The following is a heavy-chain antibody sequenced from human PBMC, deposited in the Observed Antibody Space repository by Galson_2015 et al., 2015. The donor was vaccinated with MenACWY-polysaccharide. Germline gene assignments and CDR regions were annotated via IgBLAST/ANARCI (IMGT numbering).Heavy chain of an antibody. CDR3: ARGVNYKTLRGY. CDR2: IFYTGST. Sequence: SETLSLTCTVSAGSISTYYWSWIRQPPGEGLEWIGYIFYTGSTNYNPSLKSRVTISVDTSKNQFSLKLSSVTAADTAVYYCARGVNYKTLRGYWGQGTLVTVSS. J-gene: IGHJ4*02. D-gene: IGHD5-24*01. V-gene: IGHV4-59*01. CDR1: AGSISTYY.